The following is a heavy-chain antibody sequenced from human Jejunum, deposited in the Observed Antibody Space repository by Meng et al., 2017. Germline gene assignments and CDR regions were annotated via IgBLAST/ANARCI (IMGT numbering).Heavy chain of an antibody. D-gene: IGHD5-24*01. CDR1: GFTVSSYY. Sequence: GGCGGGLVQPGGSLRLSCAASGFTVSSYYMSWVRQAPGKGLEWVALINSGGTTYYAASVRGRFTVSRDDSKNTFHLQMNSLRPEDTAVYFCARGDGYIFNYWGQGTLVTVSS. V-gene: IGHV3-66*02. CDR3: ARGDGYIFNY. CDR2: INSGGTT. J-gene: IGHJ4*02.